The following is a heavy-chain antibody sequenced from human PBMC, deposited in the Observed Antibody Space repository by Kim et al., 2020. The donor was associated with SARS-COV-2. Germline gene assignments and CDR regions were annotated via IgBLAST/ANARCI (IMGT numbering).Heavy chain of an antibody. V-gene: IGHV3-72*01. D-gene: IGHD6-13*01. CDR2: TRNKANSYTS. CDR3: GRARMYSSSWYGDLDY. Sequence: GGSLRLSCAASGFTFSDHYMDWVRQAPGKGLEWVGCTRNKANSYTSAYAASVQGRFTITRDDSTNSLYLHMNSLKTKDTAVYSCGRARMYSSSWYGDLDYWGQGALGSVSS. J-gene: IGHJ4*02. CDR1: GFTFSDHY.